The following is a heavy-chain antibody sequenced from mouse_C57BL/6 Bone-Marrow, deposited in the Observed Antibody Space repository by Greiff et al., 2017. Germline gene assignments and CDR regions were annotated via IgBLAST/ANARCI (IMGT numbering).Heavy chain of an antibody. CDR1: GYAFSSYW. V-gene: IGHV1-80*01. D-gene: IGHD1-1*01. J-gene: IGHJ2*01. CDR2: IYPGDGDT. Sequence: VQLQESGAELVKPGASVKISCKASGYAFSSYWMNWVKQRPGKGLEWIGQIYPGDGDTNYNGKFKGKATLTADKSSSTAYMQLSSLTSEDSAVYFCARAFITTVVDYWGQGTTLTVSS. CDR3: ARAFITTVVDY.